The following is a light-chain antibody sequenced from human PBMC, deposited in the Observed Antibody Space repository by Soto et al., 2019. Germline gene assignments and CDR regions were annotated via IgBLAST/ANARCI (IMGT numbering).Light chain of an antibody. CDR1: HDITSF. CDR3: QHCDYLPI. CDR2: DAS. J-gene: IGKJ3*01. Sequence: DIQMTQSPSSLSASVGDRVTITCQASHDITSFLNWYQHKPGRAPKLLIYDASILEAGVPTRFSGSGSGTHFTFTISSRQPEDVATYYCQHCDYLPIFGPGTTVDFK. V-gene: IGKV1-33*01.